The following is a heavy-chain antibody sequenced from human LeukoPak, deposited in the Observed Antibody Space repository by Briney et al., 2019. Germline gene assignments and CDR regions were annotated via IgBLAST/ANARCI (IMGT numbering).Heavy chain of an antibody. CDR3: ARRMPAGTVDY. D-gene: IGHD6-19*01. CDR2: IYYSGST. CDR1: GGSISSYY. V-gene: IGHV4-59*01. Sequence: PSETLSLTCTVSGGSISSYYWSWIRQPPGKGLEWIGYIYYSGSTNYNPSLKSRVSISVATSKNQFSLKLGSVTAADTAVYYCARRMPAGTVDYWGQGTLVTVSS. J-gene: IGHJ4*02.